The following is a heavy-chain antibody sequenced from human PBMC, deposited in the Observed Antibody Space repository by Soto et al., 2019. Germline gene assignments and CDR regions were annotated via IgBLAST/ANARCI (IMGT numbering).Heavy chain of an antibody. Sequence: QVQLVQSGAEVKKPGSSVKISCTTSGDTFFNYTFTWVRRAPGQGLEWMGRVIPRLDASNYAEKFQDRVTITADKSTSTAYMELSGLKSDDSAIYYCASGKSQMTKDRMGFYYYMDVWGKGTTVTVSS. D-gene: IGHD2-15*01. CDR3: ASGKSQMTKDRMGFYYYMDV. CDR2: VIPRLDAS. CDR1: GDTFFNYT. V-gene: IGHV1-69*08. J-gene: IGHJ6*03.